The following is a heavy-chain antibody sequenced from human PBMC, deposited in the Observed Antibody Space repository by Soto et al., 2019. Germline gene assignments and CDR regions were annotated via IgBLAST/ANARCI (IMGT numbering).Heavy chain of an antibody. Sequence: EVQLVESGGGLVKPGGSLRLSCAASGLTFKNAWMTWVRRAPGKGLEWIGRIKNKADGGTTEYAAPVKGRFIISRAESNNMLYLQMHSQKTEDTAVYCCATVGYCGGDWCYASYDGMDVWGLGTTVTVSS. J-gene: IGHJ6*02. CDR1: GLTFKNAW. V-gene: IGHV3-15*01. D-gene: IGHD2-21*02. CDR3: ATVGYCGGDWCYASYDGMDV. CDR2: IKNKADGGTT.